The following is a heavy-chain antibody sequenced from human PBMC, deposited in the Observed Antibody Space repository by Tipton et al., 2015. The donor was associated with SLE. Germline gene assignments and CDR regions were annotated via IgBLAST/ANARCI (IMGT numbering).Heavy chain of an antibody. V-gene: IGHV3-30*18. D-gene: IGHD6-13*01. CDR2: IPYDGRDK. CDR1: GFTFSLYG. J-gene: IGHJ1*01. Sequence: SLRLSCVASGFTFSLYGMHWVRQAPGKGLEWVAVIPYDGRDKYYVDSVKGRFTISRDNSKNTVYLQMNSLRVEDTAMYYCVKDGGFSSSWPPEIQHWGQGTQVTVSS. CDR3: VKDGGFSSSWPPEIQH.